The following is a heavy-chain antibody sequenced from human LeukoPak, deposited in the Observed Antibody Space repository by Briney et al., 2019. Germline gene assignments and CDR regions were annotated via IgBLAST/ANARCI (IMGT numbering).Heavy chain of an antibody. CDR3: ARDPNGDYIGTFDM. CDR2: IYSGGST. CDR1: GFTVSSNY. D-gene: IGHD4-17*01. Sequence: GGSLRLSCAASGFTVSSNYMSWVRQAPGKGLEWVSVIYSGGSTYYADSVKGRFTISRDNSKNTLYLQMNSLRAEDTAVYYCARDPNGDYIGTFDMWGRGTMVSVSS. J-gene: IGHJ3*02. V-gene: IGHV3-53*01.